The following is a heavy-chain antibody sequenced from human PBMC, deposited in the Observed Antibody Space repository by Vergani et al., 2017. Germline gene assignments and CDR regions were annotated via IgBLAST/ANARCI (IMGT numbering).Heavy chain of an antibody. CDR3: ARGAGTYYYDSSGLN. D-gene: IGHD3-22*01. J-gene: IGHJ4*02. CDR1: GYTFTGYY. CDR2: INPNSGST. Sequence: QVQLVQSGAEVKKPGASVKVSCKASGYTFTGYYMHWVRQAPGQGLEWMGWINPNSGSTKYAQKFQGRVTMTRDTSISTAYMELSRLRSDDTAGYYCARGAGTYYYDSSGLNWGQGTLVTVSS. V-gene: IGHV1-2*02.